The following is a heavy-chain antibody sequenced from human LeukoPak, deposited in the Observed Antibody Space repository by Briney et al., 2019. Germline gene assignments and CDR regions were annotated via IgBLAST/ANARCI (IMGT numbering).Heavy chain of an antibody. J-gene: IGHJ4*02. Sequence: SETLSLTCAVYGGSFSGYYWTWIRQPPGKGLEWIGEMNHSGSANYNPSLKSRVTISVDTSKNQCSLRLSSVTAADTAVYYCARAGLLWFGEGYFDYWGQGTLVTVSS. D-gene: IGHD3-10*01. V-gene: IGHV4-34*01. CDR2: MNHSGSA. CDR1: GGSFSGYY. CDR3: ARAGLLWFGEGYFDY.